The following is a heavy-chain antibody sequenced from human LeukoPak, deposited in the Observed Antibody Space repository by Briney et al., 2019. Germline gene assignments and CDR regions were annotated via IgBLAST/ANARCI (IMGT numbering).Heavy chain of an antibody. CDR3: ARGFRQWLAPFDY. D-gene: IGHD6-19*01. Sequence: SETLSLTCTVSGGSISSGDYYWSWIRQPPGKGLEWIGEINHSGSTNYNPSLKSRVTISVDTSKNQFSLKLSSVTAADTAVYYCARGFRQWLAPFDYWGQGTLVTVSS. J-gene: IGHJ4*02. V-gene: IGHV4-39*07. CDR2: INHSGST. CDR1: GGSISSGDYY.